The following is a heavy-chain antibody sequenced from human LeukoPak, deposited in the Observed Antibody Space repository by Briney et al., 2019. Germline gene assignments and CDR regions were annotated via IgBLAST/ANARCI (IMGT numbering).Heavy chain of an antibody. Sequence: GASVKVSCKASGGTFSSYAISWVRQAPGQGLEWMGGIIPIFGTANYAQKFQGRVTITADESRSTAYMELSSLRSEDTAVYYCVSRGAAGPIDYWGQGTLVTVSS. J-gene: IGHJ4*02. CDR1: GGTFSSYA. CDR2: IIPIFGTA. CDR3: VSRGAAGPIDY. V-gene: IGHV1-69*13. D-gene: IGHD3-10*01.